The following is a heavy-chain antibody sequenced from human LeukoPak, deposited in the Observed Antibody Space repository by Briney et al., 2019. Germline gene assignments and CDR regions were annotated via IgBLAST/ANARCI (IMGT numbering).Heavy chain of an antibody. CDR1: GGSFSDYY. CDR2: INHSGST. J-gene: IGHJ4*02. CDR3: ARGLDYYGSGSYYISTGVLDY. V-gene: IGHV4-34*01. D-gene: IGHD3-10*01. Sequence: SETLSLTCAVYGGSFSDYYWSWIRQPPGKGLEWIGEINHSGSTNYNPSLKSRVTISVDTSKNQFSLKLSSVTAADTAVYYCARGLDYYGSGSYYISTGVLDYWGQGTLVTVSS.